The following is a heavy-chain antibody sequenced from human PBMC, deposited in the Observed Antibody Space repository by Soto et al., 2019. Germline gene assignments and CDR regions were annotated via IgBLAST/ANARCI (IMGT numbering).Heavy chain of an antibody. J-gene: IGHJ4*02. V-gene: IGHV1-18*01. CDR1: GNTVGTFG. CDR2: IVGDSGAT. CDR3: VRVAGDGAGSRRVDA. D-gene: IGHD3-10*01. Sequence: QVKLMQSGTEVANPGASVKVSCKTSGNTVGTFGLSWVRLAPGQGLEWMGWIVGDSGATVYSQKFQGRVTMYSDRSTNTAYVELRSRASDDSALYYCVRVAGDGAGSRRVDAWGQGTRVSVSS.